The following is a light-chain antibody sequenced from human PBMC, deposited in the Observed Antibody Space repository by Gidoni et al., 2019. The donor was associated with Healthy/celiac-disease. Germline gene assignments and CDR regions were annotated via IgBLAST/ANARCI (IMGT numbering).Light chain of an antibody. CDR2: DSS. J-gene: IGKJ4*01. CDR1: QGISSD. V-gene: IGKV1-9*01. Sequence: DIPLNQSPSFLSASVGDRVTITCRASQGISSDLAWYQQKPGKAPKLLIYDSSNLQSGVPSRFSGSGSGTEFTLTISSLQPEDFATYYCQQLNSYPPTFGGGTKVEIK. CDR3: QQLNSYPPT.